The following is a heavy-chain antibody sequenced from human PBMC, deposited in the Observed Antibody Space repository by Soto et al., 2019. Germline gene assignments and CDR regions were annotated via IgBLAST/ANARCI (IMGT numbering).Heavy chain of an antibody. CDR2: IIPIFGTA. J-gene: IGHJ3*02. D-gene: IGHD2-15*01. V-gene: IGHV1-69*13. Sequence: RASVKVSCKASGGTFSSYAISWVRQAPGQGLEWMGGIIPIFGTANYAQKFQGRVTITADESTSTAYMELSSLRSEDTAVYYCASWMEIGGSAGASFDIWGQGTMVTVSS. CDR3: ASWMEIGGSAGASFDI. CDR1: GGTFSSYA.